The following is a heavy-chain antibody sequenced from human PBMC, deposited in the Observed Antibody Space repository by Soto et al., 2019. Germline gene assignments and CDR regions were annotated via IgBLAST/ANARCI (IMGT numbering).Heavy chain of an antibody. J-gene: IGHJ4*02. CDR2: IWYDGSNK. CDR3: ARDGARMTTYDY. D-gene: IGHD4-4*01. Sequence: QLGGPLGLSCPGPGLTFVSYGMHWVRRAPAKGLEWVAFIWYDGSNKYYADSVKGRFTISRNNSKRTLYLQMNSLRAEDTAVYYCARDGARMTTYDYWGQGTLVTVSS. CDR1: GLTFVSYG. V-gene: IGHV3-33*01.